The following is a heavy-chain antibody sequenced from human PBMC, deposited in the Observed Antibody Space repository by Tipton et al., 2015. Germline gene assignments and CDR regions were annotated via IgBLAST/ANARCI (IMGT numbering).Heavy chain of an antibody. J-gene: IGHJ4*02. CDR1: VGSISSTNW. CDR2: ISQSGNT. V-gene: IGHV4-4*02. D-gene: IGHD2-21*01. Sequence: TLSLTCAVSVGSISSTNWWTWVRQPPGKGLEWIGEISQSGNTNYNPSLKSRVTISADKSKNQFSLKLKSVTAADTAVYYCARRCGGDCYWGYYFDYWGQGTLVNVSS. CDR3: ARRCGGDCYWGYYFDY.